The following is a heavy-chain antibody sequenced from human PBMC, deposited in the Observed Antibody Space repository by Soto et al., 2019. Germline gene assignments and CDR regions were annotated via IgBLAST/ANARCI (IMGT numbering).Heavy chain of an antibody. CDR1: GGTFSTSA. J-gene: IGHJ4*01. Sequence: QVQLVQSGAEVRKPGSSVKVSCVATGGTFSTSAMNWVRQAPGQGLEWVGGIIPVFGTPTYAQSLQGRVTITVDVSTTTAYMELTRLRPEDTAVYYCATQLTWDLEFWGHGTPVIVSS. V-gene: IGHV1-69*13. CDR3: ATQLTWDLEF. CDR2: IIPVFGTP. D-gene: IGHD7-27*01.